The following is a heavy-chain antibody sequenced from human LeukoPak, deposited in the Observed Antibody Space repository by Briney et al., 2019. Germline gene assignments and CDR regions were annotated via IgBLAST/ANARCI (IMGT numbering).Heavy chain of an antibody. CDR1: GGTFSSYA. J-gene: IGHJ3*02. D-gene: IGHD3-22*01. V-gene: IGHV1-69*05. CDR3: ARDCSSTSCRNYYDSSGYQGVGAFDI. CDR2: IIPFFGTA. Sequence: WASVNVSCKASGGTFSSYAISWVRQAPGQGLEWMGGIIPFFGTANYAQKFQGRVTITTDESTSTAYMELSSLRSEDTAVYYCARDCSSTSCRNYYDSSGYQGVGAFDIWGQGTMVTVSS.